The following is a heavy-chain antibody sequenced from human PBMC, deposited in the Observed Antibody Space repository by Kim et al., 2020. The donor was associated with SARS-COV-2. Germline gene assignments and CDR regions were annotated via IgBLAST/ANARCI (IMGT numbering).Heavy chain of an antibody. CDR1: GFTFSSYA. CDR2: ISYDGSNK. Sequence: GGSLRLSCAASGFTFSSYAMHWVRQAPGKGLEWVAVISYDGSNKYYADSVKGRFTISRDNSKNTLYLQMNSLRAEDTAVYYCARDSVRGFGWGQGTLVT. CDR3: ARDSVRGFG. V-gene: IGHV3-30*04. D-gene: IGHD3-10*01. J-gene: IGHJ4*02.